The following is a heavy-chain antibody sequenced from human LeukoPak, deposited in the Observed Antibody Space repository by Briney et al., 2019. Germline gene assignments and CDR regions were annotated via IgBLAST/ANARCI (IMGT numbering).Heavy chain of an antibody. V-gene: IGHV3-7*03. J-gene: IGHJ4*02. CDR1: GFTFSNFW. CDR3: AKPYDTSGNYWAPFDY. CDR2: IKQDETEK. Sequence: PGGSLRLSCTASGFTFSNFWMGWVRQAPGKGLEWVANIKQDETEKFYLGSVKGRFTISRDNSKNTLYLQMNSLRAEDTAVYYCAKPYDTSGNYWAPFDYWGQGTLVTVSS. D-gene: IGHD3-22*01.